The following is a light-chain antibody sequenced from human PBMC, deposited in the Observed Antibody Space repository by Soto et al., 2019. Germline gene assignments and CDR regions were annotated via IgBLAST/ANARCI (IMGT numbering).Light chain of an antibody. V-gene: IGKV3-15*01. Sequence: EIVMTQSPATLSVSPGERATLSCRASHSVSSNLAWYQQKPGQAPRLLIYGASTRATGIPARFSGSGSGTEFTLTISSLQSEDFAVYYCQQYNDWPPMYTFGQGTKLESK. J-gene: IGKJ2*01. CDR2: GAS. CDR3: QQYNDWPPMYT. CDR1: HSVSSN.